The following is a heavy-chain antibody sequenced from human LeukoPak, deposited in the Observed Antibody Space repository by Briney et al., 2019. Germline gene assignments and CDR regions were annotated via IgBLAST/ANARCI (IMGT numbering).Heavy chain of an antibody. Sequence: ASVTVSCKASGYTFTGYFVHWVRQAPGQGLEWMGRTNPNSGGTDYAQKFQGRVTMTRDKSISTAYMELSRLRSDDTAVYYCARLGDDYWGQGTLVTVSS. D-gene: IGHD3-10*01. CDR3: ARLGDDY. J-gene: IGHJ4*02. V-gene: IGHV1-2*02. CDR1: GYTFTGYF. CDR2: TNPNSGGT.